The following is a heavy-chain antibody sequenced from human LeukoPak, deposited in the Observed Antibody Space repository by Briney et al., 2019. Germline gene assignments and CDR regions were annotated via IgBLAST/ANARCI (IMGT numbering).Heavy chain of an antibody. Sequence: GGSLRLSCAASGFTFDDYAMHWVRQAPGKGLEWVSGISWNSGSIGYADSVKGRFTISRDNAKNSLYLQMNSLRAEDTALYYCAKDSCGGSCHVFDYWGQGTLVTVSS. CDR3: AKDSCGGSCHVFDY. CDR1: GFTFDDYA. CDR2: ISWNSGSI. D-gene: IGHD2-15*01. V-gene: IGHV3-9*01. J-gene: IGHJ4*02.